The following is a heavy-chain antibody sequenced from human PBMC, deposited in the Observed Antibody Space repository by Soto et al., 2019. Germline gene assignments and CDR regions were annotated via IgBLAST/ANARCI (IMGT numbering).Heavy chain of an antibody. J-gene: IGHJ3*02. CDR2: IYYSGST. D-gene: IGHD1-1*01. CDR1: GGSISSYY. V-gene: IGHV4-59*01. Sequence: SETLSLTCTVSGGSISSYYWSWIRQPPGKGLEWIGYIYYSGSTNYNPSLKSRVTISVDTSKNQFSLKLSSVTAADTAVYYCARYNWNDGAFDIWGQGTMVTVSS. CDR3: ARYNWNDGAFDI.